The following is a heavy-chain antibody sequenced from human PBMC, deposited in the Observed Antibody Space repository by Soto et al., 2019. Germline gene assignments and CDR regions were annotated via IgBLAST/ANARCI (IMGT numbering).Heavy chain of an antibody. D-gene: IGHD6-6*01. Sequence: ASVKVSCKASGGTFSSYAISWVRQAPGQGLEWMGGIIPIFGTANYAQKFQGRVTITADESTSTAYMELSSLRSEDTAVYYCARTHSSSSAVLDYYYYGMDVWGQGTTVTVSS. CDR1: GGTFSSYA. CDR3: ARTHSSSSAVLDYYYYGMDV. V-gene: IGHV1-69*13. CDR2: IIPIFGTA. J-gene: IGHJ6*02.